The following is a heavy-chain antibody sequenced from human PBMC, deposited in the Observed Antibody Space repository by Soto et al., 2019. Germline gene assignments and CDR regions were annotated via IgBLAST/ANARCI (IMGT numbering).Heavy chain of an antibody. CDR1: GGSISSSSYY. J-gene: IGHJ3*02. CDR2: IYYSGST. V-gene: IGHV4-39*01. CDR3: ARQRTTVTTGGAFDI. Sequence: QLQLQESGPGLVKPSETLSLTCTVSGGSISSSSYYWGWIRQPPGKGLEWIGSIYYSGSTYYNPSLKSRVTISVDTSKNQFSLKRSSVTAADTAVYYCARQRTTVTTGGAFDIWGQGTMVTVSS. D-gene: IGHD4-17*01.